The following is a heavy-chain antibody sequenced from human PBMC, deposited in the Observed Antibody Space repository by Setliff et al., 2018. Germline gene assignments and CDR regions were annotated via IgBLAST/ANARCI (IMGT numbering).Heavy chain of an antibody. D-gene: IGHD4-17*01. CDR2: IFSGDSDV. Sequence: SLKISCKGSGYSFTTYWIDWVRQMPGKGLEWMGMIFSGDSDVRYSPSFQGQVTISAANSITTAYLQWSSLKASDTAMYYCARHGNYGDYSNDWGQGTLVTVSS. CDR1: GYSFTTYW. V-gene: IGHV5-51*01. J-gene: IGHJ4*02. CDR3: ARHGNYGDYSND.